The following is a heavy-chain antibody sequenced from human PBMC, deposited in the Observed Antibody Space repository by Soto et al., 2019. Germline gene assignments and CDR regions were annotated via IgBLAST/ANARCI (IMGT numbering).Heavy chain of an antibody. D-gene: IGHD6-13*01. J-gene: IGHJ6*02. V-gene: IGHV3-23*01. CDR1: GFTFSSYA. Sequence: GGSLRLSCAASGFTFSSYAMSWVRQAPGKGLEWVSAISGSGGSTYYADSVKGRFTISRDNSKNTLYLQMNSLRAEDTAVYYCAKTAAGRTARYYYYYYGMDVWGQGTTVTVSS. CDR3: AKTAAGRTARYYYYYYGMDV. CDR2: ISGSGGST.